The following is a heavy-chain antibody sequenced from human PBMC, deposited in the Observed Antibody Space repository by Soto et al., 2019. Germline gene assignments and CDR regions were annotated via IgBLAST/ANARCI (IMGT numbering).Heavy chain of an antibody. D-gene: IGHD3-10*01. Sequence: SETLSLTCAVSGGSISSSNWWSWVRQPPGKGLEWIGEIYHSGSTNYNPSLKSRVTISVDKSKNQFSLKLSSVTAADTAVYYCARLLTMVRGVIRPYYGMDVWGQGTAVTVSS. CDR2: IYHSGST. CDR3: ARLLTMVRGVIRPYYGMDV. V-gene: IGHV4-4*02. J-gene: IGHJ6*02. CDR1: GGSISSSNW.